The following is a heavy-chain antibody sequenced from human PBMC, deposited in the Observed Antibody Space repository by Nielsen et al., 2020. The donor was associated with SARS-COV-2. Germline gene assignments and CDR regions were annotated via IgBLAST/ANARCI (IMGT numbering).Heavy chain of an antibody. D-gene: IGHD6-6*01. V-gene: IGHV3-11*03. CDR2: ISSSYGYT. Sequence: GGSLRLSCAASGFTFSDYYMSWIRQAPGKGLEWVSYISSSYGYTNYADSVKGRFTISRDNAKNSLYLQMNSLRAEDTAVYYCAANRGSSYYYYYGMDVWGQGTTVTVSS. CDR1: GFTFSDYY. CDR3: AANRGSSYYYYYGMDV. J-gene: IGHJ6*02.